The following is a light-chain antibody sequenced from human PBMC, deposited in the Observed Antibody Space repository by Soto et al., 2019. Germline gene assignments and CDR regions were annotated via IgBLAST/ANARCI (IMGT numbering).Light chain of an antibody. J-gene: IGLJ3*02. CDR3: CSFAGTYTWV. Sequence: QSVLTQPRSVSGSPGQSVTIPCTGTSSDVGGYNHVSWYQQHPGKAPKLMIYDVSKRPSGVPDRFSGSKSGNTASLTISGLQAEDEADYYCCSFAGTYTWVFGGGTQLTVL. V-gene: IGLV2-11*01. CDR1: SSDVGGYNH. CDR2: DVS.